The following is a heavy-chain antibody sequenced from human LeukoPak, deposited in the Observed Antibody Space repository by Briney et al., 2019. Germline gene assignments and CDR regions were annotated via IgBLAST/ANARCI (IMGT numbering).Heavy chain of an antibody. V-gene: IGHV4-34*01. D-gene: IGHD6-13*01. CDR2: INHSGST. J-gene: IGHJ5*02. Sequence: SETLSLTCAVYGGSFSGYYWSWIRQPPGKGLEWIGEINHSGSTNYNPSLKSRVTISVDTSKNQFSLKLSSVTAADTAVYYCARVYSSSWGNLNNWFDPWGQGTLVTVSS. CDR3: ARVYSSSWGNLNNWFDP. CDR1: GGSFSGYY.